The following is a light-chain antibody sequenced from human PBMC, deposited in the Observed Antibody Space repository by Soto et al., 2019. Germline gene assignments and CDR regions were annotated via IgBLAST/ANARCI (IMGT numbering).Light chain of an antibody. CDR3: CSYAGSYSVV. Sequence: QSALTQPRSVSGSPGQSVAISCTGTSRDVGGYNYVSWYPHHPGKAPKVIIYDVSQRPSGVPDRFSGSKSGNTASLTVSGLQAEDEADYYCCSYAGSYSVVFGGGTQLTVL. V-gene: IGLV2-11*01. CDR1: SRDVGGYNY. CDR2: DVS. J-gene: IGLJ2*01.